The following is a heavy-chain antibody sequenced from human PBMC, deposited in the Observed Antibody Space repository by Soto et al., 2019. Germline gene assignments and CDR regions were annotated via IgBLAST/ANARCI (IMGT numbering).Heavy chain of an antibody. D-gene: IGHD3-22*01. CDR2: IIPIFGTA. V-gene: IGHV1-69*01. CDR1: GGTFSSYA. J-gene: IGHJ4*02. Sequence: QVQLVQSGAEVKKPGSSVKVSCKASGGTFSSYAISWVRQAPGQGLEWMGGIIPIFGTANYAQKFQGRVTITADESTSTAYMELSSLRPEDTAVYYCASTPNYYDSSGYSYFDYWGQGTLVTVSS. CDR3: ASTPNYYDSSGYSYFDY.